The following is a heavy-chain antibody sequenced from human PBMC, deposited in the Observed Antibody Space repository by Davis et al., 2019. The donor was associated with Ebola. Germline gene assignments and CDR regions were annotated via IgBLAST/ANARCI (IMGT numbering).Heavy chain of an antibody. J-gene: IGHJ4*02. CDR3: ARDRDASGYCFDY. Sequence: SETLSLTCTVSGYPIRRNYYWGWIRQPPGKGLEWIGSIYHSGKSYNNPSLKSRVTISVDTSKNHISLNLSSVTAADTAVYYCARDRDASGYCFDYWGQGILVTVSS. D-gene: IGHD3-22*01. V-gene: IGHV4-38-2*02. CDR2: IYHSGKS. CDR1: GYPIRRNYY.